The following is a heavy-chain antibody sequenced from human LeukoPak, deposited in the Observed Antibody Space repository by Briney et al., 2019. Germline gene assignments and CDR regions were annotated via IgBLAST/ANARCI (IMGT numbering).Heavy chain of an antibody. D-gene: IGHD3-3*01. CDR1: GFSFSDYY. Sequence: GGSLRLSCAASGFSFSDYYMSWIRQAPGKGLEWVSYIRSSGSTIYYADSVKGRFTISRDNAKNSLYLQMNSLRAEDTAVYYCARSFSVLRFLEWLFNYWGQGTLVTVSS. J-gene: IGHJ4*02. CDR3: ARSFSVLRFLEWLFNY. V-gene: IGHV3-11*04. CDR2: IRSSGSTI.